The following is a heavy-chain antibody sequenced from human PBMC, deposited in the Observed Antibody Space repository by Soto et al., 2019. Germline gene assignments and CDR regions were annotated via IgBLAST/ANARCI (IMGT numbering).Heavy chain of an antibody. J-gene: IGHJ6*03. CDR1: GGTFSSYT. D-gene: IGHD6-13*01. CDR2: IIPILGIA. V-gene: IGHV1-69*02. CDR3: VRFTYTIAAAPNYYMDV. Sequence: ASVKVSCKASGGTFSSYTISWVRQAPGQGLEWMGRIIPILGIANYAQKFQGRVTITADKSTSTAYMELSSLRSEDTAVYYCVRFTYTIAAAPNYYMDVWGKGTTVTVSS.